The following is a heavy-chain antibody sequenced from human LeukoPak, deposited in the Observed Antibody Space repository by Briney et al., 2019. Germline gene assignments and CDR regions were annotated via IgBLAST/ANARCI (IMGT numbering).Heavy chain of an antibody. CDR3: ARVKIPMPYCSGGSCSRGYYGMDV. D-gene: IGHD2-15*01. J-gene: IGHJ6*02. V-gene: IGHV3-48*03. Sequence: GGSLRLSCAASRFTFSSYEMNWVRQAPGKGLEWVSYISGSGIKHYADSVKGRFTISRDNAKNSLYLQMNSLRVEDTAVYYCARVKIPMPYCSGGSCSRGYYGMDVWGQGTRVTVSS. CDR1: RFTFSSYE. CDR2: ISGSGIK.